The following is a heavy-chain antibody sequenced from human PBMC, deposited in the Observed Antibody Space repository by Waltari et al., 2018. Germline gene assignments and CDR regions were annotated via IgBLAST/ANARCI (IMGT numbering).Heavy chain of an antibody. D-gene: IGHD4-17*01. CDR1: GFTVSTNY. CDR2: IYPGGDT. V-gene: IGHV3-53*01. Sequence: EVQLVESGGGLIQPGGSLRLSCAVSGFTVSTNYMSWVRQAPGKGLEWVSVIYPGGDTYYADSVKGRFSISRDNSKNTLYLQMNSLRVEDTAIYYCARGWIGTTSLGHDGMDVWGQGTTVTVSS. CDR3: ARGWIGTTSLGHDGMDV. J-gene: IGHJ6*02.